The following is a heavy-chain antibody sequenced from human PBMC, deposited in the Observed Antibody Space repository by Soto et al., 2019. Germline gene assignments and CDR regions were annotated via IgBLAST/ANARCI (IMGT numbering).Heavy chain of an antibody. Sequence: EVQLEESGGALVQPGRSLRLSCADSGFTFDDYAMHWVRQVLGKGLEWVSSISWNSGNIGYADSVKGRFTTSRDNAKNSLSLHMNSLRPEDTALYYCVRSKGGYAYGTPFDYWGQGTLVAVSS. CDR2: ISWNSGNI. CDR3: VRSKGGYAYGTPFDY. D-gene: IGHD5-18*01. V-gene: IGHV3-9*01. J-gene: IGHJ4*02. CDR1: GFTFDDYA.